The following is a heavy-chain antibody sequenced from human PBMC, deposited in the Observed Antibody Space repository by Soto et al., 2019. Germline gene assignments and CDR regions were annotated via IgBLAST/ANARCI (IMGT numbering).Heavy chain of an antibody. CDR3: ASSSGSYYNFDY. CDR1: GYTFTSYH. CDR2: IIPILGIA. D-gene: IGHD1-26*01. V-gene: IGHV1-69*02. J-gene: IGHJ4*02. Sequence: SVKVSCKTSGYTFTSYHIHWVRQAPGQGLEWMGRIIPILGIANYAQKFQGRVTITADKSTSTAYMELSSLRSEDTAVYYCASSSGSYYNFDYWGQGTLVTVSS.